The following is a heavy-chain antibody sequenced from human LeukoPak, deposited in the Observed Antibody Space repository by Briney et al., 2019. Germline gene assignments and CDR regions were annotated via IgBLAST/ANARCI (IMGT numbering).Heavy chain of an antibody. CDR3: AREGEDIVVVPAAPIYFDY. Sequence: GASVKVSCKASGYTFTGYYMHWVRQAPGQGVEWMGWINPNSGGTNYAQKFQGWVTMTRDTSISTAYMELSRLRSDDTAVYYCAREGEDIVVVPAAPIYFDYWGQGTLVTVSS. CDR2: INPNSGGT. D-gene: IGHD2-2*01. J-gene: IGHJ4*02. CDR1: GYTFTGYY. V-gene: IGHV1-2*04.